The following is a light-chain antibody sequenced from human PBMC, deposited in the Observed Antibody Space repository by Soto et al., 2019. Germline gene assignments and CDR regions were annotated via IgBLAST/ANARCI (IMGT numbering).Light chain of an antibody. J-gene: IGKJ1*01. V-gene: IGKV3-15*01. Sequence: EIVVTHSPATLAVYPGERATLSCRASHSISSNLVWYQQKPGQAPRLLMYGASTRATGVPARFSGSGSGTEFTLTISSLQSEDFAVYYCQQCNKWPPTFGQGTKVDIK. CDR2: GAS. CDR1: HSISSN. CDR3: QQCNKWPPT.